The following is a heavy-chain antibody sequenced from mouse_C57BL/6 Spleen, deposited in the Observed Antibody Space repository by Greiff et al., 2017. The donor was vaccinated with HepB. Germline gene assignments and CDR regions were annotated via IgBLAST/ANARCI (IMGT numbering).Heavy chain of an antibody. V-gene: IGHV1-69*01. J-gene: IGHJ2*01. Sequence: QVQLKQPGAELVMPGASVKLSCKASGYTFTSYWMHWVKQRPGQGLEWIGEIDPSDSYTNYNQKFKGKSTLTVDKSSSTAYMQLSSLTSEDSAVYYCASFYYSKRKEYYFDYWGQGTTLTVSS. CDR3: ASFYYSKRKEYYFDY. CDR2: IDPSDSYT. CDR1: GYTFTSYW. D-gene: IGHD2-5*01.